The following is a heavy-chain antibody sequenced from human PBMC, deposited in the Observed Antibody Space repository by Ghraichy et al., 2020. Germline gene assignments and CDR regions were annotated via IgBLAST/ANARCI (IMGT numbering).Heavy chain of an antibody. V-gene: IGHV4-4*07. CDR3: ARDYYGSGSYYKPSYFDY. CDR1: GGSISSYY. CDR2: IYTSGST. J-gene: IGHJ4*02. Sequence: SETLSLTCTVSGGSISSYYWSWIRQPAGKGLEWIGRIYTSGSTNYNPSLKSRVTMSVDTSKNQFSLKLSSVTAADTAVYYCARDYYGSGSYYKPSYFDYWGQGTLVTVSS. D-gene: IGHD3-10*01.